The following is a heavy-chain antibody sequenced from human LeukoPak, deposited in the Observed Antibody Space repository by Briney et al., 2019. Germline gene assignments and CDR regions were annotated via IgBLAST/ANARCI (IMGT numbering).Heavy chain of an antibody. J-gene: IGHJ4*02. CDR3: GRGKSAQWELAY. CDR1: GGSFSGYF. V-gene: IGHV4-34*01. Sequence: SETLSLTCAVYGGSFSGYFWSCIRQPPGKGLEWIGEINHSGSTHYNPPLKSRATISVDTSKNQFSLKLSSVTAADTAVYYCGRGKSAQWELAYWGQGTLFTVSS. CDR2: INHSGST. D-gene: IGHD1-26*01.